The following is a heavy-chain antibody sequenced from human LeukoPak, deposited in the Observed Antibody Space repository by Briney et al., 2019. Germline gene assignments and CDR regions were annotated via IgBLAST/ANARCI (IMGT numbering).Heavy chain of an antibody. CDR3: ARGKGYCSSTSCSNNWFDP. V-gene: IGHV4-31*03. D-gene: IGHD2-2*01. CDR2: IYYSGGT. J-gene: IGHJ5*02. Sequence: SETLSLTCTVSGGSISSGGYYWSWIRQHPGKGLEWIGYIYYSGGTYYNPSLKSRVTISVDTSKNQFSLKLSSVTAADTAVYYCARGKGYCSSTSCSNNWFDPWGQGTLVTVSS. CDR1: GGSISSGGYY.